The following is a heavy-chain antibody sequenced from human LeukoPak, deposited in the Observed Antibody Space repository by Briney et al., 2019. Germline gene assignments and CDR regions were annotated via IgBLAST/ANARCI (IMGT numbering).Heavy chain of an antibody. J-gene: IGHJ4*02. CDR1: GLTFNNYA. D-gene: IGHD5-18*01. CDR3: AKGRTGYSYGYGIDY. CDR2: ISGRGASK. V-gene: IGHV3-23*01. Sequence: TGGSLRLSCAVSGLTFNNYAMSWVRQAPGKGLEWVSGISGRGASKYYADSVKGRFTISRDNSKNTLYLQMNSLRAEDTAVYYCAKGRTGYSYGYGIDYWGQGTLVTVSS.